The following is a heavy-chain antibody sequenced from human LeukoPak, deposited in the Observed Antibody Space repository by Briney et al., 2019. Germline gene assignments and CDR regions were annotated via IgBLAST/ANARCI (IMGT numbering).Heavy chain of an antibody. V-gene: IGHV4-39*07. CDR2: MYYSGST. D-gene: IGHD6-13*01. CDR1: GGSFSSNSYY. Sequence: SGTLSLTCAVSGGSFSSNSYYWGWIRQPPGKGLEWIGSMYYSGSTYYNPSLKSRVTISIDTSKNQFSLKLNSVTAADTAVYYCARVVRIAAAALFDYWGQGTLVTVSS. J-gene: IGHJ4*02. CDR3: ARVVRIAAAALFDY.